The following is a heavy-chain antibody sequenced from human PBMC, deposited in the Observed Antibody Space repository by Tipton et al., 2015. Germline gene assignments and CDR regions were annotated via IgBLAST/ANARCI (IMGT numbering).Heavy chain of an antibody. Sequence: SLRLSCAASGFTFTGDSMNWVRQALGKGLEWVSFISPSSRYIYYGDSVKGRFTISRDNRRNSLNLQMNSLRAEDTAVYYCVRDPGRYFDYWGQGTLATVSS. J-gene: IGHJ4*02. CDR2: ISPSSRYI. V-gene: IGHV3-21*01. CDR3: VRDPGRYFDY. CDR1: GFTFTGDS.